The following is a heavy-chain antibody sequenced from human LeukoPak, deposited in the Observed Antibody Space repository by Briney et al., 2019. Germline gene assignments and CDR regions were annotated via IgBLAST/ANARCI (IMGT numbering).Heavy chain of an antibody. D-gene: IGHD3-10*01. CDR3: ARELSGFGELLLYY. V-gene: IGHV3-33*01. Sequence: GGSLRLSCAASGFTFRSYGMHWVRQAPGKGLEWVAIIWYDGSKKYHADSVKGRFTVSRDNSKNTLYLQMNSLRAEDTAVYYCARELSGFGELLLYYWGQGTLVTVSS. J-gene: IGHJ4*02. CDR2: IWYDGSKK. CDR1: GFTFRSYG.